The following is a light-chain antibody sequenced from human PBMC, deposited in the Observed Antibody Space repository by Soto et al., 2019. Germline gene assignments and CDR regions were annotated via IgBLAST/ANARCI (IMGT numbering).Light chain of an antibody. J-gene: IGLJ3*02. Sequence: QSVLTQPPSVSAAPGQTVTISCSGSSSNVGHESVSWYQSLPGTAPKLLIYDNYKRPSGIPDRFSGYKSGTSATLGITGLQTGDEADYYCGTWDSTLNVWVFGGGTKLTVL. CDR1: SSNVGHES. V-gene: IGLV1-51*01. CDR2: DNY. CDR3: GTWDSTLNVWV.